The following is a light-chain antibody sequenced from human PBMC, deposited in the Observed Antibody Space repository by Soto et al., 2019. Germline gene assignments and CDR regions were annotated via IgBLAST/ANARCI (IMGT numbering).Light chain of an antibody. Sequence: QSVLTQPPSASGTPGQTIAISCSGGSSNIGSHTVNWYQQLPATAPRLLIYSNTQRPSGVPDRFSGSKSGTSASLAISGLQSEYGGDYYCAAWDDSLNGVVFGGGTKLTVL. CDR3: AAWDDSLNGVV. CDR2: SNT. V-gene: IGLV1-44*01. CDR1: SSNIGSHT. J-gene: IGLJ2*01.